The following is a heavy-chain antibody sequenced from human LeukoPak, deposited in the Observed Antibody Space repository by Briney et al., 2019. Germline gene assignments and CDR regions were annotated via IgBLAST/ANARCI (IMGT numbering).Heavy chain of an antibody. CDR2: ISYDGSNK. CDR1: GFTFSSYA. CDR3: SFAEG. V-gene: IGHV3-30-3*01. Sequence: GGSLRLSCAASGFTFSSYAMHWVRQAPGKGLEWVAVISYDGSNKYYADSVKGRFTISRDNSKNTLYLQMNSLRAEDTAVYYSSFAEGRGQGTLVTVSP. J-gene: IGHJ4*02. D-gene: IGHD1-14*01.